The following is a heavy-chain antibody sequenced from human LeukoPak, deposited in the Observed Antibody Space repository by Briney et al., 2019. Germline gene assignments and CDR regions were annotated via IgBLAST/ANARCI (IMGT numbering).Heavy chain of an antibody. CDR2: ISSGSTYK. CDR1: GFTFSDYS. D-gene: IGHD6-19*01. J-gene: IGHJ4*02. V-gene: IGHV3-21*01. CDR3: TRGPTLIGVAGTWPLDY. Sequence: GGSLRLSCAASGFTFSDYSMHWVRQAPGKGLEWVSSISSGSTYKYSADSVKGRFTISRGNAKNSLFLQMNSLRAEDSAVYYCTRGPTLIGVAGTWPLDYWGQGTLVTVSS.